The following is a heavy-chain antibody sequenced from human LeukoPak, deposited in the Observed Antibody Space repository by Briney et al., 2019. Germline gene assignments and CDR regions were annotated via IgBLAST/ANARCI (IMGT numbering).Heavy chain of an antibody. CDR2: IWYEGTIT. CDR3: AKVSVQYSSSSDAFDY. D-gene: IGHD4-11*01. CDR1: GFSFNTYG. J-gene: IGHJ4*01. Sequence: GRSLTLSCAAAGFSFNTYGMHWVRQAPGKGLEWGALIWYEGTITYYADCVKGRFTIFRDHSKNTLYLQLASPRAEDTALYYCAKVSVQYSSSSDAFDYWGHGTPATVSS. V-gene: IGHV3-33*03.